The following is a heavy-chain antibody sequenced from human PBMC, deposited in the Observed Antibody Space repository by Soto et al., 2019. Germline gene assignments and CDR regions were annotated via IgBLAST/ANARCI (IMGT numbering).Heavy chain of an antibody. CDR1: GYSFTSYW. Sequence: PGESLKISCKGSGYSFTSYWISWVRQMPGKGLEWMGRIDPSDSYTNFSPSFEGHVSISVDKSISTVYLQWSSLKASDTAMYYCVTYSSGGSCYLDYYYYGMDVWGQGTMVTVSS. CDR2: IDPSDSYT. D-gene: IGHD2-15*01. J-gene: IGHJ6*02. V-gene: IGHV5-10-1*01. CDR3: VTYSSGGSCYLDYYYYGMDV.